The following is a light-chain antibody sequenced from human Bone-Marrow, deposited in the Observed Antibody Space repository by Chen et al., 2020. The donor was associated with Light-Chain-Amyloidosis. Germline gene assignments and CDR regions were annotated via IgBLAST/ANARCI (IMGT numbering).Light chain of an antibody. CDR1: KLGDKY. J-gene: IGLJ1*01. Sequence: SYELTQPPSVSVSPGQTASITCSGDKLGDKYACWYQQKPGQSPVLVIYQDSKRPSGIPERFSGSNSGNTATLNISGTQAMDEADYYCQAWDSSTCVFGTGTKVTVL. CDR2: QDS. V-gene: IGLV3-1*01. CDR3: QAWDSSTCV.